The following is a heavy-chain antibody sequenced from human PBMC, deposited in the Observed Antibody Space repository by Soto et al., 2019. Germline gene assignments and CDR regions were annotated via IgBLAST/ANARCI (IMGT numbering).Heavy chain of an antibody. D-gene: IGHD3-10*01. J-gene: IGHJ4*02. CDR3: VTGDHADY. CDR2: IKQDGSEI. V-gene: IGHV3-7*03. CDR1: GITTSTYW. Sequence: PEGSLRLSCAASGITTSTYWMGWFRQAPGRGLEWVATIKQDGSEIYYMDSLKGRFTISRDNAINSLYLQMNSLRAEDTAVYFCVTGDHADYWGQGTLVTVSS.